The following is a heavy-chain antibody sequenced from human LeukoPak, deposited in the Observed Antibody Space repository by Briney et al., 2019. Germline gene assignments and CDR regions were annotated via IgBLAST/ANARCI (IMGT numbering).Heavy chain of an antibody. CDR2: ITSNSGAI. D-gene: IGHD2-21*01. Sequence: PGGSLRPSCAASGFTFSFYSMNWVRQAPGKGLEWISYITSNSGAIYYADSVKGRFIISRDNAKNSLSLQMNSLRDEDTAIYYCARSVEGHFDYWGQGTLVTVSS. CDR3: ARSVEGHFDY. CDR1: GFTFSFYS. J-gene: IGHJ4*02. V-gene: IGHV3-48*02.